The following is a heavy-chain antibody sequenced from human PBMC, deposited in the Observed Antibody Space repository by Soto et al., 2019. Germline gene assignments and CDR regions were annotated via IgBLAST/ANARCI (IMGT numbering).Heavy chain of an antibody. CDR1: GFSVSAYE. D-gene: IGHD4-17*01. Sequence: EVQLVESGGGLVQPGGSLRLSCAASGFSVSAYEMDWVRQAPGKGLEWVSFMSVSGYRTYYPDSVKGRFTISRENAKNSLYLQMDSLRAEDTAVYYCTREGYGGYTAAFDWWGQGTMVNVSS. V-gene: IGHV3-48*03. CDR2: MSVSGYRT. J-gene: IGHJ3*01. CDR3: TREGYGGYTAAFDW.